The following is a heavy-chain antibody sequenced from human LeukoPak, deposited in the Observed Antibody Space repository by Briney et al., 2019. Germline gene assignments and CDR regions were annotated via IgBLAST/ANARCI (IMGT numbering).Heavy chain of an antibody. Sequence: GGSLRLSCAASGSTFSGYPTHWVRQTPGKGLEWVAVISYDGSDKHYADPVKGRFTISRDNSKNTVYLQKNSLRAEDTAVYYCAREGSRGYYPYWGQGILVTVSS. V-gene: IGHV3-30-3*01. CDR3: AREGSRGYYPY. J-gene: IGHJ4*02. D-gene: IGHD3-22*01. CDR1: GSTFSGYP. CDR2: ISYDGSDK.